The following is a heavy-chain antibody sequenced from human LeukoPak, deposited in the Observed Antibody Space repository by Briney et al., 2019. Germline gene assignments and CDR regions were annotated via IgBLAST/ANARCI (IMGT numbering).Heavy chain of an antibody. Sequence: GGPLRLSCAASGFTFSSKVMTWVRQAPGKGLEWVSSIARTGGNSFYADFVEGRFTISRDNSNNTLFLQMNSVRVEDSAVYYCAKDGRRGYFDFWGRGTPVIVSS. CDR1: GFTFSSKV. CDR3: AKDGRRGYFDF. V-gene: IGHV3-23*01. J-gene: IGHJ4*02. D-gene: IGHD1-26*01. CDR2: IARTGGNS.